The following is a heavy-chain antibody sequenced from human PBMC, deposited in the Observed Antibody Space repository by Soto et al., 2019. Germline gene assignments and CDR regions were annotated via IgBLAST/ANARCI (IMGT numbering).Heavy chain of an antibody. CDR3: ARGTYYDFWSGYTKYYYYYYGMDV. J-gene: IGHJ6*02. V-gene: IGHV4-59*01. CDR2: IYYSGST. CDR1: GGSISSYY. Sequence: PSETLSLTCTVSGGSISSYYWSWIRQPPGKGLEWIGYIYYSGSTNYNPSLKSRVTISVDTSKNQFSLKLSSVTAADTAVYYCARGTYYDFWSGYTKYYYYYYGMDVCGQGTTVTVYS. D-gene: IGHD3-3*01.